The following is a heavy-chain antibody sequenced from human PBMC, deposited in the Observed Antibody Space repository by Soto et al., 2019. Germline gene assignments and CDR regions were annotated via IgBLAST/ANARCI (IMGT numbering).Heavy chain of an antibody. J-gene: IGHJ1*01. Sequence: SGFTFSSYAMSWVRQAPGKGLEWVSGISGSGDSRYYADSVKGRFTISRDNSKNTLYLQMNSLRAEDTAVYYCAKVVPGIAVAGTGYFQHWGQGTLVTVPQ. CDR2: ISGSGDSR. V-gene: IGHV3-23*01. D-gene: IGHD6-19*01. CDR3: AKVVPGIAVAGTGYFQH. CDR1: GFTFSSYA.